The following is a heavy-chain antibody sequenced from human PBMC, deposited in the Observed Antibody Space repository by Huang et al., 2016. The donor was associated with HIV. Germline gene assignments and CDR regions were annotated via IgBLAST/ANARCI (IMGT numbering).Heavy chain of an antibody. Sequence: QVQLVQSGAEVRKPGASVKVSCKVSGYILPELAMHWVRQSPGKGREWMGGSDPEDGETRYAEKLQGRVTMTEDTSTDTAYLELSGLTSDDTAVYYCATHSGGDSYAPYYWGQGTLVTVSS. CDR3: ATHSGGDSYAPYY. V-gene: IGHV1-24*01. J-gene: IGHJ4*02. CDR1: GYILPELA. CDR2: SDPEDGET. D-gene: IGHD2-21*02.